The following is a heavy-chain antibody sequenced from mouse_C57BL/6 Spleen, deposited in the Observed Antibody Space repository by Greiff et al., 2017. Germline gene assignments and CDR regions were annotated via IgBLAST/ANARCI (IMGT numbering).Heavy chain of an antibody. Sequence: QVQLQQSGPELVKPGASVKLSCKASGYTFTSYDINWVKQRPGQGLEWIGWIYPRDGSPKYNEKFKGKATLTVDTSSSTAYMELHSLTSEDSAVYFCARLIGGAMDYWGQGTSVTVSS. V-gene: IGHV1-85*01. CDR3: ARLIGGAMDY. J-gene: IGHJ4*01. CDR2: IYPRDGSP. D-gene: IGHD2-14*01. CDR1: GYTFTSYD.